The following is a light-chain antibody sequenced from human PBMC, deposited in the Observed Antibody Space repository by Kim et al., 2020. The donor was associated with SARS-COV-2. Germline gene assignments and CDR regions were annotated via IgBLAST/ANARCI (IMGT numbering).Light chain of an antibody. Sequence: QSALTQPPSASGSPGQSVTISCTGTSSDVGGYNYVSWYQQHPGKAPILMIYEVSNRPSGVPDRFSGSKSGNTASLTVSGLQAEDEADYYCSSYAGSNRGVFGGGTQLTVL. J-gene: IGLJ3*02. CDR2: EVS. V-gene: IGLV2-8*01. CDR3: SSYAGSNRGV. CDR1: SSDVGGYNY.